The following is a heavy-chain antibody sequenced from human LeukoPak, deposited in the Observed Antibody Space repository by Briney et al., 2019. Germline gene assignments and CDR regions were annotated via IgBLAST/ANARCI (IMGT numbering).Heavy chain of an antibody. D-gene: IGHD4-17*01. CDR1: GFTFSSYW. Sequence: HPGGSLRLSCEASGFTFSSYWMYWVRQVPGKGLVWVSRINSDGNTRSYADSVKGRFTISRDNANNTVYLQMNSLRVEDTAIYYCARDHVEKYGDYVFNLWGQGTLVTVSS. CDR3: ARDHVEKYGDYVFNL. J-gene: IGHJ4*02. V-gene: IGHV3-74*01. CDR2: INSDGNTR.